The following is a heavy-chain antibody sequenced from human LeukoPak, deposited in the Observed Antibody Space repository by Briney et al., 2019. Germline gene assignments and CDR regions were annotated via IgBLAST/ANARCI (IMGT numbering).Heavy chain of an antibody. V-gene: IGHV3-30*02. CDR1: GFTFSSYG. CDR2: IRYDGSNK. J-gene: IGHJ6*03. Sequence: GGSLRLSCAASGFTFSSYGMHWVRQAPGKGLEWVAFIRYDGSNKYYADSVKGRFTISRDNSKNTLYLQMNSLRAEDTAVYYCARRTIEGYSYGSGYYYMDVWGKGTTVTVSS. CDR3: ARRTIEGYSYGSGYYYMDV. D-gene: IGHD5-18*01.